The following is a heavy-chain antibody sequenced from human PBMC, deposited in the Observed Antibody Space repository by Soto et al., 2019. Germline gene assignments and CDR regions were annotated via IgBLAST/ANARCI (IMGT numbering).Heavy chain of an antibody. CDR1: GYSFTSYW. V-gene: IGHV5-51*01. D-gene: IGHD3-3*01. CDR3: ARREFFGVEKDAFDI. Sequence: PGESLKISCKGSGYSFTSYWIGWVRQMPGKGLEWMGIIYPGDSDTRYSPSFQGQVTISADKSISTTYLQWSSLKASDTAMYYCARREFFGVEKDAFDIWGQGTMVTVSS. CDR2: IYPGDSDT. J-gene: IGHJ3*02.